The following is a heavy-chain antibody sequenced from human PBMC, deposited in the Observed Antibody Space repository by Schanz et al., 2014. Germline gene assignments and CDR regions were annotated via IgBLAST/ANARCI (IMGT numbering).Heavy chain of an antibody. Sequence: EVQLVESGGGLVKPGGSLRLSCAGTGFTFSRYNMNWVRQAPGRGLEWVSSISRSSGRIYYSDSVKGRFTISRDNAKSSLYLQMNGLRAEDTAVYYCVRDERISSGVWFDPWGQGTLVTVSS. CDR2: ISRSSGRI. J-gene: IGHJ5*02. CDR3: VRDERISSGVWFDP. V-gene: IGHV3-21*01. D-gene: IGHD3-22*01. CDR1: GFTFSRYN.